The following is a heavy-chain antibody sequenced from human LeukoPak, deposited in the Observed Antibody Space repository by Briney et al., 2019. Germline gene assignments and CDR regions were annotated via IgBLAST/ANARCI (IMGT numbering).Heavy chain of an antibody. Sequence: PSETPSLTCTVSGYSINSVYYWGWIRQPPEKALEWLGSIYHSGSTYYNPSLKSRVTISVDTSKNQFSLKLTSVTAADTAVYYCASPSTRGYAYGRSDFDAWGRGTLVTVSS. CDR2: IYHSGST. V-gene: IGHV4-38-2*02. D-gene: IGHD5-18*01. CDR1: GYSINSVYY. CDR3: ASPSTRGYAYGRSDFDA. J-gene: IGHJ4*02.